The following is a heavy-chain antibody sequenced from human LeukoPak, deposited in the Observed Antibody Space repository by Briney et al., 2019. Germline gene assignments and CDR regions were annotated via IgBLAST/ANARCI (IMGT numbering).Heavy chain of an antibody. CDR2: INGDGTTT. D-gene: IGHD3-10*01. CDR3: ARDYAGSPDY. Sequence: GGSLRLSCTASGFTFSTYWINWVRQSPGKGLVWVALINGDGTTTTHADSVKGRFTISRDNAKNTAYLQMNSLRDEDTAVYFCARDYAGSPDYWGQGTLVTVSA. V-gene: IGHV3-74*03. CDR1: GFTFSTYW. J-gene: IGHJ4*02.